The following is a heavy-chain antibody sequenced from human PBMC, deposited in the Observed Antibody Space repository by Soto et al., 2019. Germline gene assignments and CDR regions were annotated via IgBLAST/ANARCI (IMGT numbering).Heavy chain of an antibody. CDR1: GGTNSSTNYY. J-gene: IGHJ4*02. CDR2: IFYGGST. V-gene: IGHV4-30-4*08. D-gene: IGHD3-22*01. Sequence: SETLSLTFTASGGTNSSTNYYWVWLRQPPGQRLARIGYIFYGGSTYYNHSLKSRVSRPLHMSQNQFSLQLPSEPDPDTAVYHCARDTYSDSSANYRLDYWGQGNL. CDR3: ARDTYSDSSANYRLDY.